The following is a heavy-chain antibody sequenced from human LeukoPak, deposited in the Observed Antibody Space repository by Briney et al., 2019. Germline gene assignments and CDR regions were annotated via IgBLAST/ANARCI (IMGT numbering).Heavy chain of an antibody. V-gene: IGHV3-43*02. Sequence: GGPLRLSCAASGFTFDDYAMHWVRQAPGKGLEWVSLIGGDGGSTYYADSVKGRFTISRDNSKNSLFLQMKSLRTDDTALYYCVKEPHYYDRSGYFWGQGTLVTVSS. CDR3: VKEPHYYDRSGYF. CDR1: GFTFDDYA. J-gene: IGHJ4*02. CDR2: IGGDGGST. D-gene: IGHD3-22*01.